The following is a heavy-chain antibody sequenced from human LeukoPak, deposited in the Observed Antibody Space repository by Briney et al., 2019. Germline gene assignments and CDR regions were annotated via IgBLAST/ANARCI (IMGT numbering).Heavy chain of an antibody. D-gene: IGHD3-10*01. V-gene: IGHV4-30-4*08. CDR1: GGSISSCDYY. CDR3: ARTSLGGAWFDP. CDR2: NYYNGST. J-gene: IGHJ5*02. Sequence: SETLSLTCTVSGGSISSCDYYWGWIPQPPGKGLEWNGYNYYNGSTYYNPSLKSRVTISVDTSKNQFSLKLSSVTAADTAVYYCARTSLGGAWFDPWGQGTLVTVSS.